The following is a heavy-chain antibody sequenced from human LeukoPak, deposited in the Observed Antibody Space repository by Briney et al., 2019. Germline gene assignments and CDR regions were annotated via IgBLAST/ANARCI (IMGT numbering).Heavy chain of an antibody. Sequence: SXTLSLTCTVCGGSIGTYYWSWIRQPPGKGLEWIGYVYDSGSTTYNPSLKRRVTISVDTSKSQFSLKLSSVTAADTAVYYCAGEHAGGYRFDYWGQGTLVTVSS. CDR1: GGSIGTYY. CDR3: AGEHAGGYRFDY. CDR2: VYDSGST. V-gene: IGHV4-59*01. J-gene: IGHJ4*02. D-gene: IGHD2-8*02.